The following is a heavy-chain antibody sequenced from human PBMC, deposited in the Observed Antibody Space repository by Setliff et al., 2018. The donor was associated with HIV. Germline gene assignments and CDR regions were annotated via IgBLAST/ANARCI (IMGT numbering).Heavy chain of an antibody. Sequence: SETLSLTCIVSRGSISSTSHYWGWVRQSPGRRLEWIGSIYYSGRTYYNPSLKSRVTMSVDTSTNQFSLDLTSVTAADTAVYFCAGEIAPAARLPNVGGPPPPGYYHYMDVWG. J-gene: IGHJ6*03. CDR3: AGEIAPAARLPNVGGPPPPGYYHYMDV. D-gene: IGHD2-8*01. CDR1: RGSISSTSHY. CDR2: IYYSGRT. V-gene: IGHV4-39*07.